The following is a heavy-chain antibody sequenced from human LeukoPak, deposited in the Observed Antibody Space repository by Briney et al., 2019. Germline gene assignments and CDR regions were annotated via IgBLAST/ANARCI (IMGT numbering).Heavy chain of an antibody. Sequence: GGSLRLSCVGSGNTFSGFELNWVRQAPGKGLDWVSYISDDGSTKTYGDSVEGRFTISRDNAKNTLSLRMNSLRLEDTGVYYCSRRFRDWGRGILVTVSS. CDR1: GNTFSGFE. CDR2: ISDDGSTK. J-gene: IGHJ4*02. V-gene: IGHV3-48*03. CDR3: SRRFRD.